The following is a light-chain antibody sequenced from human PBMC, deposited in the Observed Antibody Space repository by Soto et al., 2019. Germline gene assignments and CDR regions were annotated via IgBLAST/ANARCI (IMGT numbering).Light chain of an antibody. J-gene: IGKJ1*01. CDR2: GTS. CDR3: QQSYDFPWT. V-gene: IGKV1-39*01. Sequence: DIQVTQSPPSLSASAGDRVTITCRTSQSVSTYISWYRQKPGKAPDLLLFGTSTLQTGVPSRFSGSGSGTEFTLTISSLQPEDFATYYCQQSYDFPWTFGQGSKVEI. CDR1: QSVSTY.